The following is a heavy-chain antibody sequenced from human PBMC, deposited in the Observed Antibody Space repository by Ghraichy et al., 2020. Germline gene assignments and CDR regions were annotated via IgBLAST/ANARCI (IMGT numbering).Heavy chain of an antibody. Sequence: SETLSLTCTVSGGSISSSSYYWGWIRQPPGKGLEWIGSIYYSGSTYYNPSLKSRVTISVDTSKNQFSLKLSSVTAADTAVYYCGFFGDYGGDYWGQGTLVTVSS. D-gene: IGHD4-17*01. CDR2: IYYSGST. CDR3: GFFGDYGGDY. J-gene: IGHJ4*02. V-gene: IGHV4-39*01. CDR1: GGSISSSSYY.